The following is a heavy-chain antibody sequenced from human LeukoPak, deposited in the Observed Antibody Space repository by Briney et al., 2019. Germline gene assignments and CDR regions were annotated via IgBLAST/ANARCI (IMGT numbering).Heavy chain of an antibody. V-gene: IGHV3-48*02. Sequence: GGPRRLSCAASGFTFSSYSMNWVRQAPGKRLEWISYISGTSSIIYYTPSVKGRFTISRDNGKYSLYLQMNSLRDDDTAVYFCARGTWDGDRTFDIWGQGAMVTVSS. CDR2: ISGTSSII. J-gene: IGHJ3*02. CDR3: ARGTWDGDRTFDI. CDR1: GFTFSSYS. D-gene: IGHD5-24*01.